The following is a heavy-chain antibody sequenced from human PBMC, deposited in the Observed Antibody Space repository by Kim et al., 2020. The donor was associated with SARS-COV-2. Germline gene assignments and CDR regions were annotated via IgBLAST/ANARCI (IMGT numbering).Heavy chain of an antibody. CDR3: ARVYSGYDRFDY. D-gene: IGHD5-12*01. V-gene: IGHV5-51*01. Sequence: RYSPSFHGQGTISADTSSSTAYLQWRSLKASDTAMYYCARVYSGYDRFDYWGQGTLVTVSS. J-gene: IGHJ4*02.